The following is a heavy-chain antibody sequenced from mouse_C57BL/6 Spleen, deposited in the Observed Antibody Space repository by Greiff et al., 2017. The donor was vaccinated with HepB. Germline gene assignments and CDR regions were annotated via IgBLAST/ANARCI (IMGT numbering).Heavy chain of an antibody. J-gene: IGHJ2*01. Sequence: DVQLVESGGGLVQPGGSLKLSCAASGFTFSDYYMYWVRQTPEKRLEWVAYISNGGGSTYYPDTVKGRFTISRDNTKNTLYLQMSRLKSEDTATYYCARRGYGSFFDYWGQGTTLTVSS. V-gene: IGHV5-12*01. CDR3: ARRGYGSFFDY. D-gene: IGHD1-1*01. CDR2: ISNGGGST. CDR1: GFTFSDYY.